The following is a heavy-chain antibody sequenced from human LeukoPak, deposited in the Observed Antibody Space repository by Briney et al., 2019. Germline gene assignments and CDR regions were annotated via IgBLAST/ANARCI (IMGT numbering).Heavy chain of an antibody. D-gene: IGHD2-8*01. V-gene: IGHV3-30*03. CDR1: GFTFSSYG. J-gene: IGHJ4*02. Sequence: GGSLRLSCAASGFTFSSYGMHWVRQAPGKGLDWVAVISSDISNKYYADSVKGRFTISRDNSKNTLYLQMNSLRAEDTAVYYCARGYCTNGVCYPFDYWGQGTLVTVSS. CDR2: ISSDISNK. CDR3: ARGYCTNGVCYPFDY.